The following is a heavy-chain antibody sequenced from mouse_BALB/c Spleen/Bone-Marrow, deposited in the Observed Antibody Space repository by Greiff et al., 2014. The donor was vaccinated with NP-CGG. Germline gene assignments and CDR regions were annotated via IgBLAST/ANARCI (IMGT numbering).Heavy chain of an antibody. CDR3: ARSGRYDGFAY. CDR1: GYTFTSYV. CDR2: INPYNDGT. V-gene: IGHV1-14*01. D-gene: IGHD2-14*01. Sequence: EVQLQQSGPELVKPGASVKMSCKASGYTFTSYVMHWVKQTPGQGLEWIGYINPYNDGTKYNEKFKGKATLTSDKSSSTAYMELSSLTSEDSAVYYCARSGRYDGFAYWGQGTLVTVSA. J-gene: IGHJ3*01.